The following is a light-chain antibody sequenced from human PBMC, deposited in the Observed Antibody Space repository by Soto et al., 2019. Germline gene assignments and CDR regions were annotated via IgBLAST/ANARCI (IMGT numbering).Light chain of an antibody. CDR3: QQYYSYPRT. CDR2: AAS. CDR1: QGISSY. J-gene: IGKJ1*01. Sequence: AIRMTQSPSSFSASTGDRVTITCLASQGISSYLAWYQQKPGKAPKLLICAASTLQSGVPSRFSGSGSGTDFTLTISCLQSEDFATYYCQQYYSYPRTFGQGTKVEIK. V-gene: IGKV1-8*01.